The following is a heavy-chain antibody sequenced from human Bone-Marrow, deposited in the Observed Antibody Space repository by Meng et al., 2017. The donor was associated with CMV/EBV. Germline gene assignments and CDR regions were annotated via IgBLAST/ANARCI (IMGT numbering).Heavy chain of an antibody. Sequence: GESLKISCAASGFTFDDYGMSWVRQAPGKGLEWVSGINWNGGSTGYADSVKGRFTISRDNAKNTLYLQMNSLRAEDTAVYYCARDEGGIFAYWGQGTLVTVSS. J-gene: IGHJ4*02. CDR1: GFTFDDYG. D-gene: IGHD3-10*01. CDR3: ARDEGGIFAY. V-gene: IGHV3-20*04. CDR2: INWNGGST.